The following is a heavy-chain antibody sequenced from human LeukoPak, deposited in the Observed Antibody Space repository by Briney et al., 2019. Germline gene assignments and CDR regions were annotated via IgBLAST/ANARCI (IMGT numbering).Heavy chain of an antibody. J-gene: IGHJ4*02. CDR3: ARLDSSGYYPFDY. V-gene: IGHV4-30-4*01. CDR1: GGSISSGDYY. D-gene: IGHD3-22*01. CDR2: IYYSGST. Sequence: SETLSLTCTVSGGSISSGDYYWSWIRQPPGKGLEWIGYIYYSGSTYYNPSLKSRVTISVDTSKNQFSLKLSSVTAADTAVYYCARLDSSGYYPFDYWGQGTLVTVSS.